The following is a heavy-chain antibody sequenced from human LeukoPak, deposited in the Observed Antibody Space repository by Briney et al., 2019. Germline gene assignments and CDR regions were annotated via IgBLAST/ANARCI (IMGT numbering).Heavy chain of an antibody. Sequence: GGSLRLSCTVSGFTVSSNSMSWVRQAPGKGLEWVSFIYSGGNTHYPDSVKGRLTISRDNSKNTLYLQMNSLRADDTAVYYCARRAGEYSHPYDYWGQGTLVTVSS. D-gene: IGHD4-17*01. V-gene: IGHV3-53*01. CDR2: IYSGGNT. J-gene: IGHJ4*02. CDR3: ARRAGEYSHPYDY. CDR1: GFTVSSNS.